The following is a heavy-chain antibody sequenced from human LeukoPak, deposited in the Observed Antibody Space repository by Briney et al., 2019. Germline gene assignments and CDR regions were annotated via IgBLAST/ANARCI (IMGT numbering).Heavy chain of an antibody. D-gene: IGHD6-6*01. CDR2: ISGSGGST. V-gene: IGHV3-23*01. J-gene: IGHJ6*02. Sequence: GGSLRLSCVASGFTFSDYYMSWVRQAPGKGLEWVSAISGSGGSTYYADSVKGRFTISRDNSKNTLYLQMNSLRAEDTAVYYCAKAAARGYYYYGMDVWGQGTTVTVSS. CDR3: AKAAARGYYYYGMDV. CDR1: GFTFSDYY.